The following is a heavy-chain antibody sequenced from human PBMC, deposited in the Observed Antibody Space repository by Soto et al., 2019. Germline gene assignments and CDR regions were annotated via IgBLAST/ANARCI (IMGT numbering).Heavy chain of an antibody. CDR3: ARDRNVVVPSAPTLYYYYYGMDV. CDR1: GGSISSGGYY. Sequence: SETLSLTCTVSGGSISSGGYYWSWIRQHPGKGLEWIGYIYYSGSTYYNPSLKSRVTISVDTSKNQFSLKLSSVTAADTAVYYCARDRNVVVPSAPTLYYYYYGMDVWAQGTTVTVSS. D-gene: IGHD2-2*01. J-gene: IGHJ6*02. CDR2: IYYSGST. V-gene: IGHV4-31*03.